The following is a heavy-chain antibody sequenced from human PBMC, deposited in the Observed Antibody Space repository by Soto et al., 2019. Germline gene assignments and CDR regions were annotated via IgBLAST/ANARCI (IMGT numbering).Heavy chain of an antibody. CDR3: AKRETDYSGWFHFDF. CDR2: ISGSSDHT. Sequence: PGGSLRLSCAASGFTFSNYAMSWVRQAPGKGLEWVSTISGSSDHTYNADSVKGRFTISRDNSKNTLFLQMNSLRAEDTATYYCAKRETDYSGWFHFDFWGQGTLVT. J-gene: IGHJ4*02. CDR1: GFTFSNYA. V-gene: IGHV3-23*01. D-gene: IGHD5-12*01.